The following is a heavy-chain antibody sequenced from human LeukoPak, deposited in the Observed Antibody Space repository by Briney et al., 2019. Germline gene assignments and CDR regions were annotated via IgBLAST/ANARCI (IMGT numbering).Heavy chain of an antibody. CDR2: IRSKADSYAT. Sequence: GGSLRLSCAASGFTFSSYAMHWVRQAPGKGLEWVGRIRSKADSYATTYPASVKGRFTISRDDSKNTAYLQMNSLKTEDTAVYYCARPGSGIASFDYWGQGILVTVSS. CDR3: ARPGSGIASFDY. V-gene: IGHV3-73*01. D-gene: IGHD3-10*01. J-gene: IGHJ4*02. CDR1: GFTFSSYA.